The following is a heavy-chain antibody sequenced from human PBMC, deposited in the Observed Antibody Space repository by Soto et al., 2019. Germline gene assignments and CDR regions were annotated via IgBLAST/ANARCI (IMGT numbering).Heavy chain of an antibody. CDR3: ARGWDANS. CDR2: IYHNGIT. CDR1: GASVSSGNHY. V-gene: IGHV4-61*01. Sequence: QVQMQESGPGLVKPSETLSLTCTVSGASVSSGNHYWSWIRQPPGKGLEYIGYIYHNGITNYNPSLKSRVTISADTSRNQFSLKVSSVPAADTAVYYCARGWDANSWGQGALVTVSS. J-gene: IGHJ4*02. D-gene: IGHD6-19*01.